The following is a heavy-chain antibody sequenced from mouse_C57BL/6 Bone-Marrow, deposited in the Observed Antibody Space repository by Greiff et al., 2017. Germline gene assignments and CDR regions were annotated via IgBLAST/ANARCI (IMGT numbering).Heavy chain of an antibody. D-gene: IGHD2-14*01. V-gene: IGHV1-26*01. J-gene: IGHJ3*01. CDR2: INPNNGGT. CDR3: ESLIYYGYGGSWFGF. CDR1: GYTFTDYY. Sequence: EVQLQQSGPELVKPGASVKISCKASGYTFTDYYMNWVKQSHGKSLEWIGDINPNNGGTNYNEKFKGKATLTVDKSSSTAYMELRSLTSEDSAVYVVESLIYYGYGGSWFGFWGKGTPVTVSA.